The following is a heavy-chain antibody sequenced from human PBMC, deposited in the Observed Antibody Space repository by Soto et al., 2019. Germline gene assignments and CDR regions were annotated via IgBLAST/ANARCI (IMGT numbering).Heavy chain of an antibody. CDR2: IYYSGST. CDR1: GGSISSYY. V-gene: IGHV4-59*01. D-gene: IGHD3-10*01. CDR3: AGRGYGTGFRYYYGMDV. Sequence: PLETLSLTCTVSGGSISSYYWSWIRQPPGKGLEWIGYIYYSGSTNYNPSPKSRVTMSVDTPKNQYSLKLSSVTAADTAVDYWAGRGYGTGFRYYYGMDVWGQGTMVTVSS. J-gene: IGHJ6*02.